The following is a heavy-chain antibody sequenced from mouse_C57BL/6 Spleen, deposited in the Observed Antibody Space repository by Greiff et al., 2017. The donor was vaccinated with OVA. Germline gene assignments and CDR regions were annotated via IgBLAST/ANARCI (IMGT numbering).Heavy chain of an antibody. J-gene: IGHJ4*01. CDR1: GYTFTEYT. Sequence: QVQLQQSGAELVKPGASVKLSCKASGYTFTEYTIHWVKQRSGQGLEWIGWFYPGSGSIKYNEKFKDKATLTADKSSSTVYMELSRLTSEDSAVYFCARHEDEVYYGSSPYAMDYWGQGTSVTVSS. CDR2: FYPGSGSI. V-gene: IGHV1-62-2*01. CDR3: ARHEDEVYYGSSPYAMDY. D-gene: IGHD1-1*01.